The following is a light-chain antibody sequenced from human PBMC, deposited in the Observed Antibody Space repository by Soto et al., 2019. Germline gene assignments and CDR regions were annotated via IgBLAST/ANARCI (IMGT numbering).Light chain of an antibody. CDR1: QGISND. CDR2: AAS. CDR3: LQDYNYRLI. J-gene: IGKJ1*01. Sequence: IEMTQSPSSLSSSVGDRVTLTCRASQGISNDLGWYQQKPGKAPKVLIYAASSIPAGIPARFSGSGSGTDFTLTISSLQPEDFATYDCLQDYNYRLIFGQGTKVEIK. V-gene: IGKV1-6*01.